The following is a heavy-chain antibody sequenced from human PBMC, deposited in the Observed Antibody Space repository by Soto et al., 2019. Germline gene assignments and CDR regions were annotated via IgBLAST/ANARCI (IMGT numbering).Heavy chain of an antibody. V-gene: IGHV3-74*02. Sequence: EVQLVESGGGLVQPGGSLRLSCAASGFTFSNYWMYWVRQAPGKGLEWVSRINSDGSVSSHADSVKGRLTISRDNVKNTLCLRMDSLRAEDTAVYYCARGDCVGGTWYSLAGSFYYYMDVWGKGTTVTVFS. CDR3: ARGDCVGGTWYSLAGSFYYYMDV. D-gene: IGHD2-15*01. CDR1: GFTFSNYW. J-gene: IGHJ6*03. CDR2: INSDGSVS.